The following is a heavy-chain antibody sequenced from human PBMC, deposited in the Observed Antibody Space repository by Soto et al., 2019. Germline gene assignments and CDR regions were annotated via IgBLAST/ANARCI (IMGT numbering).Heavy chain of an antibody. J-gene: IGHJ6*02. Sequence: QVQLVESGGGVVQPGRSLRLSCAASGFTFSSYGMHWVRQAPGKGLEWVAVIWYDGSNKYYADSVKGRFTISRDNSKNTLYLQMNSLRAEDTAVYYCARDDAVADKKSFFMDVWGHGTTVTVSS. CDR2: IWYDGSNK. V-gene: IGHV3-33*01. CDR1: GFTFSSYG. CDR3: ARDDAVADKKSFFMDV. D-gene: IGHD6-19*01.